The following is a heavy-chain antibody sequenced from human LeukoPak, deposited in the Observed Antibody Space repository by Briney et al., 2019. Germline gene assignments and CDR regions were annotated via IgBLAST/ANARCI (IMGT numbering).Heavy chain of an antibody. V-gene: IGHV4-59*01. Sequence: SSETLSLTCTVSGGSISSYYWSWIRQPPGKGLEWIGYIYYSGTTNYNPSLKSRVTISVDTSKNQFSLKLSSVTAADTAVYYCARGVYIAAAQYGYWGQGTLITVSS. D-gene: IGHD6-13*01. CDR1: GGSISSYY. CDR3: ARGVYIAAAQYGY. CDR2: IYYSGTT. J-gene: IGHJ4*02.